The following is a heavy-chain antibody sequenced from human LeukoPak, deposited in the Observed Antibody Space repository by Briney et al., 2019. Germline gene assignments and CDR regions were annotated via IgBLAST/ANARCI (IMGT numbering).Heavy chain of an antibody. J-gene: IGHJ4*02. CDR1: GFTFSSYA. CDR2: ISYDGSNK. V-gene: IGHV3-30-3*01. D-gene: IGHD6-25*01. CDR3: AKESWSAATGGFDY. Sequence: PGRSLRLSCAASGFTFSSYAMHWVRQAPGKGLEWVAVISYDGSNKYYADSVKGRFTISRDNSKNTVFLQMNSLRAEDTAFYYCAKESWSAATGGFDYWGLGTLVTVSS.